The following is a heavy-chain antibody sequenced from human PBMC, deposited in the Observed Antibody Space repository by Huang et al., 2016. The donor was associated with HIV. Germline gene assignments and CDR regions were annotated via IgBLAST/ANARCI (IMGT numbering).Heavy chain of an antibody. CDR3: ARGQGGYYYYYMDV. Sequence: QVQLPQWGAGLLRPSETLSLTCAVYGGSFCGYYGTWIRQPPGKGLEWNGEINHRESTNYKPALKGRVTIAVDTARNQFSLTLTSVTAANTAVYYCARGQGGYYYYYMDVWGKGTTVTVSS. CDR2: INHREST. J-gene: IGHJ6*03. V-gene: IGHV4-34*01. CDR1: GGSFCGYY.